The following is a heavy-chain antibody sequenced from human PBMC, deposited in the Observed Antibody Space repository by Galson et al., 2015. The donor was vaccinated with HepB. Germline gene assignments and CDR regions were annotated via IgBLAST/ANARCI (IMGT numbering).Heavy chain of an antibody. V-gene: IGHV3-30*18. J-gene: IGHJ4*02. Sequence: SLRLSCAASGFTFSSYGMHWVRQAPGKGLEWVAVISYDGSNKYYADSVKGRFTISRDNSKNTLYLQMNSLRAEDTAVYYCAKAGPANYGSGKSGGDYWGQGTLVTVSS. D-gene: IGHD3-10*01. CDR2: ISYDGSNK. CDR3: AKAGPANYGSGKSGGDY. CDR1: GFTFSSYG.